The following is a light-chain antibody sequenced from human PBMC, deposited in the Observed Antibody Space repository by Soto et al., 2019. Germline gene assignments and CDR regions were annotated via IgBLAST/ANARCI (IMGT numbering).Light chain of an antibody. CDR3: QQFNSYPWT. J-gene: IGKJ1*01. CDR2: AAS. CDR1: QGISSY. V-gene: IGKV1-9*01. Sequence: IQLTQSPSSLSASIGDRVTITCRASQGISSYLAWYQQKPGKAPKLLIYAASNLQSGVPSRFSGSGSGTYFTLTISSLQPEDFATYYCQQFNSYPWTFGQGTKVEMK.